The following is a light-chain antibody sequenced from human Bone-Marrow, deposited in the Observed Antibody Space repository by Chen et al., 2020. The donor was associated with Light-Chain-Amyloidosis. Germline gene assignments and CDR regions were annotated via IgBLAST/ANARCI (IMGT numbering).Light chain of an antibody. J-gene: IGLJ2*01. CDR3: QSAVSSGTYEVI. CDR2: RDT. V-gene: IGLV3-25*03. Sequence: SYELTQPPSVSVSPGQTARITCSGDDLPTKYAYWYQQKPGQAPVLVIHRDTERPSGSSERFSGAYSGTTATLTLSGVQAEDDADYHCQSAVSSGTYEVIFGGGTKLTVL. CDR1: DLPTKY.